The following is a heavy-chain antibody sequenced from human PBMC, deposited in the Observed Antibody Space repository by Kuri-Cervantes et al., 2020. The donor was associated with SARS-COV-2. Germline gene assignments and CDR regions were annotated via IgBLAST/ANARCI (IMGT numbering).Heavy chain of an antibody. D-gene: IGHD1-20*01. CDR3: APIVVNGSGDGEFDY. V-gene: IGHV4-61*05. CDR2: IYYSGST. J-gene: IGHJ4*02. CDR1: GGSISSSSYY. Sequence: SETLSLTCTVSGGSISSSSYYWGWIRQPPGKGLEWFGYIYYSGSTNYNSSLKSRVTISVDTSKNQFSLKLSSVTAADTAVYYCAPIVVNGSGDGEFDYWGQGTLVTVSS.